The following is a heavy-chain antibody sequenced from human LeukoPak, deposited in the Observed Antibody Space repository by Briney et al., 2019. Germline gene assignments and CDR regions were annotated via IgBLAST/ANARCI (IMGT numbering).Heavy chain of an antibody. V-gene: IGHV3-11*04. D-gene: IGHD3-10*01. CDR2: ISSSGNTI. Sequence: PGGSLRLSCAASGFTFSDYYMSWIRQAPGKGLEWASYISSSGNTIYYADSVKGRFTISRDNAKNSLYLQMNSLRAEDTAVYYCARRQSGSGKSFDYWGQGTLVTVSS. J-gene: IGHJ4*02. CDR1: GFTFSDYY. CDR3: ARRQSGSGKSFDY.